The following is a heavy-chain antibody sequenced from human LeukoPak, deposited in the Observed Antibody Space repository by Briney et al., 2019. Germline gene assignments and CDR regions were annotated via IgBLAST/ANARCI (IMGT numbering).Heavy chain of an antibody. CDR2: ISWNSGSI. V-gene: IGHV3-9*01. Sequence: GRSLRLSCAASGFTFDDYAMHWVRQAPGKGLEWVSGISWNSGSIGYADSVKGRFTISRDNAKNSLYLQMNSLRAEDTALYYCAKDRYYYDSSGYVDYWGQGTLVTVSS. CDR1: GFTFDDYA. D-gene: IGHD3-22*01. CDR3: AKDRYYYDSSGYVDY. J-gene: IGHJ4*02.